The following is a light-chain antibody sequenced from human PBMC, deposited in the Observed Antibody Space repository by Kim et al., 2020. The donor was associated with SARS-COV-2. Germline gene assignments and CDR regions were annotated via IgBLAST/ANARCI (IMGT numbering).Light chain of an antibody. Sequence: DIVMTQSPLSLPVTPGEPASISCRSSQSLLYSNGYNYLDWYLQKPGQSPQLLIYLGSNRASGVPDRFSGSGSGTDFTLKISRVVAEDVGVYYCMQSLQTPLTFGGGTKVDIK. V-gene: IGKV2-28*01. CDR3: MQSLQTPLT. J-gene: IGKJ4*01. CDR1: QSLLYSNGYNY. CDR2: LGS.